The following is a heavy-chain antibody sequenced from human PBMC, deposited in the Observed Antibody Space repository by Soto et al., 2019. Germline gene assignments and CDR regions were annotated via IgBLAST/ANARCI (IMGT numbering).Heavy chain of an antibody. J-gene: IGHJ5*02. Sequence: QVQLQESGPGLVKPSGTLSLTCAVSGGSISSSNWWSWVRQPPGKGREWIGEIYHSGSTNYNPSLXXRXXIPVDKSKNQFSLKLSSVTAADTAVYYCAYAPSVATNWFDPGGQGTLVTVSS. CDR3: AYAPSVATNWFDP. CDR1: GGSISSSNW. V-gene: IGHV4-4*02. CDR2: IYHSGST. D-gene: IGHD5-12*01.